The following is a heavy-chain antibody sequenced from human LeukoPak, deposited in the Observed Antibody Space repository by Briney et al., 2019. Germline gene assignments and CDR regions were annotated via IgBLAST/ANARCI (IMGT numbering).Heavy chain of an antibody. J-gene: IGHJ4*02. D-gene: IGHD6-6*01. Sequence: TSETLSLTCTVSGGSINSYYWSWIRQPPGKGLEWIGYIYHRGSTNYNSSLKSRVTISVDTSKNQFSLKLSSVTAADTAMYYCARDNEVAARSFDYWGQGTLVTVSS. CDR3: ARDNEVAARSFDY. CDR2: IYHRGST. V-gene: IGHV4-59*12. CDR1: GGSINSYY.